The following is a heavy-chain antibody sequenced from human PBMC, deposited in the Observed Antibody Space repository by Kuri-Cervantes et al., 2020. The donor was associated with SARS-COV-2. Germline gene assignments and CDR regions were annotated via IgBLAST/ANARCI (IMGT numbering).Heavy chain of an antibody. Sequence: GESLKISCAASGITFSSYWMNWVRQAPGKGLEWVANIDQNGTKNYYVDSVRGRFTISRDNAKNSLSLLMNSLRVEDTAVYYCARDTSPLGYCSSTNGYYDALDIWGQGTTVTVSS. J-gene: IGHJ3*02. V-gene: IGHV3-7*05. CDR2: IDQNGTKN. CDR3: ARDTSPLGYCSSTNGYYDALDI. D-gene: IGHD2-2*01. CDR1: GITFSSYW.